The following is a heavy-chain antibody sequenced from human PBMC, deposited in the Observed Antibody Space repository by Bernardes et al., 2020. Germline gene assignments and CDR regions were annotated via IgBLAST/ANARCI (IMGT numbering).Heavy chain of an antibody. V-gene: IGHV3-7*01. J-gene: IGHJ4*02. CDR2: IKYDGSNK. CDR1: GFTFSNYW. CDR3: ARYPLGGAVVVRFFDS. Sequence: GGSLRLSCEASGFTFSNYWMGWVRQAPGKGLEWVANIKYDGSNKYYVDSVKGRFTISKDNAKNSLFLQMDSLRAEDTAVYYCARYPLGGAVVVRFFDSWGQGTLVTVSS. D-gene: IGHD2-15*01.